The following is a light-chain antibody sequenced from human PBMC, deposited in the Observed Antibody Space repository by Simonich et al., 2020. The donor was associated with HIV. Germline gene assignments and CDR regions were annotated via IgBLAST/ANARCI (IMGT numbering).Light chain of an antibody. V-gene: IGKV4-1*01. Sequence: DIVMTQSPDSLALSLGERATINCKSSRSVFYNPNKKNDLAWYQQKPGHPPNLLIYWASTRESGVPDRFSASGSETDFTLTISSLQAEDVAIYYCQQYYSTPVLTFGGGTKVEIK. CDR2: WAS. CDR1: RSVFYNPNKKND. J-gene: IGKJ4*01. CDR3: QQYYSTPVLT.